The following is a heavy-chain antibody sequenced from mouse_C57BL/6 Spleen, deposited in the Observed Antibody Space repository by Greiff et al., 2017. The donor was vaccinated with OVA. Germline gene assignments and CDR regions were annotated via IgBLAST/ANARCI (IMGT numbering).Heavy chain of an antibody. J-gene: IGHJ1*03. V-gene: IGHV5-12*01. D-gene: IGHD2-4*01. CDR1: GFTFSDYY. CDR2: ISNGGGST. CDR3: ARQEDDDGYFDV. Sequence: EVHLVESGGGLVQPGGSLKLSCAASGFTFSDYYMYWVRQTPEKRLEWVAYISNGGGSTNYPNTVKGRYTISRDNAKNTLYLQMSRLKTEDTAMYYCARQEDDDGYFDVWGTGTTVTVSS.